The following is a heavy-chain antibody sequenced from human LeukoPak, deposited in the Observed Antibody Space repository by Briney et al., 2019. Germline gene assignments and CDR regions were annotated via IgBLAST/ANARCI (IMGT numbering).Heavy chain of an antibody. CDR1: GFTFSSYS. V-gene: IGHV3-21*01. D-gene: IGHD3-22*01. Sequence: PGGSLRLSCAASGFTFSSYSMNWVRQAPGKGLEWVSSISSSSSYIYYADSVKGRFTISRDNAKNSLYLQMNSLRAEDTAVYYCARDPRGHYYDMPVGFDYWGQGTLVTVSS. CDR2: ISSSSSYI. J-gene: IGHJ4*02. CDR3: ARDPRGHYYDMPVGFDY.